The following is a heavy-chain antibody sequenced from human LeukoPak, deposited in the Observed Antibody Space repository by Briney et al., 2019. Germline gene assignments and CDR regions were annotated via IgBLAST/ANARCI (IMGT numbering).Heavy chain of an antibody. Sequence: ASVKVSCKASGYTFTGYYMHWVRQAPGQGLEWMGRIIPILGIANYAQKFQGRVTITADKSTSTAYMELSSLRSEDTAVYYCARVWDSGYDSHWGQGTLVTVSS. CDR2: IIPILGIA. J-gene: IGHJ4*02. CDR1: GYTFTGYY. CDR3: ARVWDSGYDSH. V-gene: IGHV1-69*04. D-gene: IGHD5-12*01.